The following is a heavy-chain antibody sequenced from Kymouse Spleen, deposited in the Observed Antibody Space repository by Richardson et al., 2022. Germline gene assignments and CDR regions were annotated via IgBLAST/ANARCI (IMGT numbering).Heavy chain of an antibody. CDR3: TITIF*LVIITTTTTVWTS. D-gene: IGHD3-9*01. CDR2: IRSKANSYAT. CDR1: GFTFSGSA. Sequence: EVQLVESGGGLVQPGGSLKLSCAASGFTFSGSAMHWVRQASGKGLEWVGRIRSKANSYATAYAASVKGRFTISRDDSKNTAYLQMNSLKTEDTAVYYCTITIF*LVIITTTTTVWTSGAKGPRSPSPQ. V-gene: IGHV3-73*02. J-gene: IGHJ6*02.